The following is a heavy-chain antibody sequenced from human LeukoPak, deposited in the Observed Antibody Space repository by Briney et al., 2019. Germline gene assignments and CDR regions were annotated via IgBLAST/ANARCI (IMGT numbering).Heavy chain of an antibody. D-gene: IGHD4-23*01. CDR2: INHSGST. Sequence: PSETLSLTCAVYGGSFSGYYWSWIRQPPGKGLEWIGEINHSGSTNYNPSLKSRVTISVDTSKNQFSLKLSSVTAADTAVYYCARAQGYYGGLANYWGQGTLVTVSS. V-gene: IGHV4-34*01. J-gene: IGHJ4*02. CDR1: GGSFSGYY. CDR3: ARAQGYYGGLANY.